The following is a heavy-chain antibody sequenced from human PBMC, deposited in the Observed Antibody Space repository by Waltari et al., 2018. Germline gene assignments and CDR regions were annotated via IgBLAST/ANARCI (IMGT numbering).Heavy chain of an antibody. J-gene: IGHJ3*02. CDR3: ARVRVERELLLGAFDI. CDR1: GGTFSSYA. CDR2: IIPILGIA. V-gene: IGHV1-69*10. Sequence: QVQLVQSGAEVKKPGSSVKVSCKASGGTFSSYAISWVRQAPGQGLEWMGGIIPILGIANYAQKFQGRVTITADKSTSTAYMELSSLRSEDTAVYYCARVRVERELLLGAFDIWGQGTMVTVSS. D-gene: IGHD1-26*01.